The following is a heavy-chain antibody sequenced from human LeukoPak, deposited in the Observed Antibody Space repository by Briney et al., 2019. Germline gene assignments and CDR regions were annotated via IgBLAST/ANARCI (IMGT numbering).Heavy chain of an antibody. J-gene: IGHJ4*02. Sequence: PGGSLRLSCAASGFAFSGQSMNWIRQAPGKGLEWVANINQDGSEKNYVDSVKGRFTISRDKAKNSLYLQMNSLRAEDTAVYYCATRSSHTSSWYVYLFWDCWGQGALVTVSS. CDR3: ATRSSHTSSWYVYLFWDC. V-gene: IGHV3-7*01. D-gene: IGHD6-13*01. CDR2: INQDGSEK. CDR1: GFAFSGQS.